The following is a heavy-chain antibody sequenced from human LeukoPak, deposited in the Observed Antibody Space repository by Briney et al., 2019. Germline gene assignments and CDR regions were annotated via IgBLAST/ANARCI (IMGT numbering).Heavy chain of an antibody. CDR1: GDSISSSNYY. J-gene: IGHJ4*02. CDR2: IYYSGST. Sequence: PSQTLSLTCTVAGDSISSSNYYWGWIREPPRKGLEWIGTIYYSGSTYYNPSLKSRVTISVDTSKNQLSLKLSSVTAADTAVYYGARQGDYCSTTSCYDYWGQGILVTVSS. V-gene: IGHV4-39*01. CDR3: ARQGDYCSTTSCYDY. D-gene: IGHD2-2*01.